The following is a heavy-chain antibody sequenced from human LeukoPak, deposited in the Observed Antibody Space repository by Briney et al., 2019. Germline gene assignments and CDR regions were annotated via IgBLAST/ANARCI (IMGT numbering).Heavy chain of an antibody. CDR1: GFTFSSYE. CDR3: ASSYSSSSYFDY. CDR2: ISSSGSTI. Sequence: GGSLRLSCAASGFTFSSYEMNWVRQAPGKGLEWVSYISSSGSTIYYADSVKGRFTISRDNAKNSLYLQMNSLRAEDTAVYRCASSYSSSSYFDYWGQGTLVTVSS. J-gene: IGHJ4*02. V-gene: IGHV3-48*03. D-gene: IGHD6-6*01.